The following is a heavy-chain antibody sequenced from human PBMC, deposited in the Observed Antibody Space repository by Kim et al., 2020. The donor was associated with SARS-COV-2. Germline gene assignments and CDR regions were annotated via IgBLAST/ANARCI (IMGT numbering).Heavy chain of an antibody. CDR3: AKSTEDGGYYYYYAMDV. V-gene: IGHV3-9*01. Sequence: VRGRFTMSRDNAKNSLYLQMNSLRAEDTALDYCAKSTEDGGYYYYYAMDVWGQGTTVTVSS. J-gene: IGHJ6*02.